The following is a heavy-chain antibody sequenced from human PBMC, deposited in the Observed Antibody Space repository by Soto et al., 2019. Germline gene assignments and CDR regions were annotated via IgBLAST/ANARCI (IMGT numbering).Heavy chain of an antibody. Sequence: SETLSLTCTVSGGSISSYYWSWIRQPPGKGLEWIGYIYYSGSTNYNPSLKSRVTISVDTSKNQFSLKLSSVTAADTAVYYCARASSARGYSYGYWFDPWGQGTPVTVSS. D-gene: IGHD5-18*01. J-gene: IGHJ5*02. V-gene: IGHV4-59*12. CDR2: IYYSGST. CDR3: ARASSARGYSYGYWFDP. CDR1: GGSISSYY.